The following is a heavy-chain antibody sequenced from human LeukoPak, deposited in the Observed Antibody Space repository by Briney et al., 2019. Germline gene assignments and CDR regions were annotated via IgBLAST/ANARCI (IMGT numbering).Heavy chain of an antibody. CDR3: ARNPDYYDSSGYYYHWFDP. J-gene: IGHJ5*02. Sequence: PSETLSLTCTVSGGSISSGGYYWSWLRQHPGKGLEWIGYIYYSGSTYYNPSLKSRFTISVDTSKNQFSLKLSSVTAADTAVYYCARNPDYYDSSGYYYHWFDPWGQGTLVTVSS. CDR2: IYYSGST. CDR1: GGSISSGGYY. V-gene: IGHV4-31*03. D-gene: IGHD3-22*01.